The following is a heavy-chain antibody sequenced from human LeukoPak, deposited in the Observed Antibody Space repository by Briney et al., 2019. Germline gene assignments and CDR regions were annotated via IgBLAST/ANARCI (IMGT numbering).Heavy chain of an antibody. V-gene: IGHV4-59*01. CDR2: IYYSGST. J-gene: IGHJ3*02. Sequence: SETLSLTCTVSGGSISSYYWSWIRQPPGKGLEWIGYIYYSGSTNYNPSLKSRVTISVDTSKNQFSLKLSSVTAADTAVYYCARLVVVAAGDAFDIWGQGTMVTVSS. CDR1: GGSISSYY. CDR3: ARLVVVAAGDAFDI. D-gene: IGHD2-15*01.